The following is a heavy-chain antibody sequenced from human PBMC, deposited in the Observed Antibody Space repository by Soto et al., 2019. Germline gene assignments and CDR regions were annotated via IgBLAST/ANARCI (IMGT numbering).Heavy chain of an antibody. CDR1: GFSFISYG. Sequence: PGGSLRLSCAASGFSFISYGMHWVRQAPGEGLEWVSVISYDGGYKSYADSVKGRFTISRDNSKNTLYLQMNSLRAEDTAVYYCAKVRQQLVGVFDYWGQGTLVTVSS. V-gene: IGHV3-30*18. J-gene: IGHJ4*02. CDR2: ISYDGGYK. D-gene: IGHD6-13*01. CDR3: AKVRQQLVGVFDY.